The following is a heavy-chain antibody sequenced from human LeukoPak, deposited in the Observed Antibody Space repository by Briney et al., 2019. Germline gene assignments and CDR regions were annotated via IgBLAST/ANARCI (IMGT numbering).Heavy chain of an antibody. CDR1: GGSIISSTYY. CDR2: IYTSGST. Sequence: KTSETLSLTCTVSGGSIISSTYYWSWIRQPAGKGLEWIGRIYTSGSTNYNPSLKSRVTISVDTSKNQFSLKLSSVTAADTAVYYCARVTLTGYYAFDIWGQGTMFTVSS. CDR3: ARVTLTGYYAFDI. V-gene: IGHV4-61*02. D-gene: IGHD3-9*01. J-gene: IGHJ3*02.